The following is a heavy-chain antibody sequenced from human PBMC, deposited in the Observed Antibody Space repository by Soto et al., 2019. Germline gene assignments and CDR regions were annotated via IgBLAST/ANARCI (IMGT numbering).Heavy chain of an antibody. V-gene: IGHV3-23*01. D-gene: IGHD6-13*01. CDR1: GFTFSSYA. Sequence: EVQLLESGGGLVQPGGSLRLSCAASGFTFSSYAMSWVRQAPGKGLEWVSAISGSGGSTYYADSVKGRFTISRDNSKNTLYLQMNSLRAEDTAVYYCAKDISMIAAAMHPIDYYFDYWGQGTLVTVSS. CDR3: AKDISMIAAAMHPIDYYFDY. J-gene: IGHJ4*02. CDR2: ISGSGGST.